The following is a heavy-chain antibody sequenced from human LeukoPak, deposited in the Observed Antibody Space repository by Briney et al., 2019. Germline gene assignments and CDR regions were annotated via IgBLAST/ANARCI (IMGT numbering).Heavy chain of an antibody. D-gene: IGHD1-7*01. CDR1: GGTFSSYA. CDR3: ASKGITGTTGDYYYGMDV. CDR2: IIPIFGTT. Sequence: GAPVKVSCKASGGTFSSYAISWVRQAPGQRLEWMGGIIPIFGTTNYAQKFQGRVTITADESTSTAYMELSSLRSEDTAVYYCASKGITGTTGDYYYGMDVWGQGTTVTVSS. J-gene: IGHJ6*02. V-gene: IGHV1-69*13.